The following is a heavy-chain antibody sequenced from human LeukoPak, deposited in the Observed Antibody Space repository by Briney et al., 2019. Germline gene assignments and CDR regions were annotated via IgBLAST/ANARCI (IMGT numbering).Heavy chain of an antibody. J-gene: IGHJ3*02. CDR1: GYTFTGYY. D-gene: IGHD6-13*01. CDR3: ARDGGYSSSWYEVGAFDI. Sequence: ASVKVSCKASGYTFTGYYMHWVRQAPGQGLEWMGWINPNSGGTNYAQKFQGRVTMTRDTSISTAYMELSRLRSDDTAVYYCARDGGYSSSWYEVGAFDIWGQGTMVTVSS. CDR2: INPNSGGT. V-gene: IGHV1-2*02.